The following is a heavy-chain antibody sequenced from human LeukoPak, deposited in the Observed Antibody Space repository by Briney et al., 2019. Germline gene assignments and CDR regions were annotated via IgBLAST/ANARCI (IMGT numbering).Heavy chain of an antibody. CDR2: ITVSGSST. D-gene: IGHD6-13*01. CDR1: GFTFSNYA. J-gene: IGHJ4*02. CDR3: ARGLGIAAAGDY. V-gene: IGHV3-23*01. Sequence: GGSLRLSCAASGFTFSNYAMSWVRQAPGKGLAWVSSITVSGSSTYYADSVKGRFTISRDKSKNTLHLQMNSLRAEDTAVYYCARGLGIAAAGDYWGQGTLVTVSS.